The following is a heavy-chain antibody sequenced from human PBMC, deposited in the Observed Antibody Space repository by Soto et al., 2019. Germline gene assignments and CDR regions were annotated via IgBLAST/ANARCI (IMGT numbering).Heavy chain of an antibody. D-gene: IGHD4-17*01. J-gene: IGHJ6*03. CDR3: ARVGDYGDYYYYYYYMAV. Sequence: PSETLSLTCTVSGGSISSYYWSWIRQPPGKGLEWIGYIYYSGSTNYNPSLKSRVTISVDTSKNQFSLKLSSVTAADTAVYYCARVGDYGDYYYYYYYMAVWGKGTTVTVSS. CDR2: IYYSGST. V-gene: IGHV4-59*01. CDR1: GGSISSYY.